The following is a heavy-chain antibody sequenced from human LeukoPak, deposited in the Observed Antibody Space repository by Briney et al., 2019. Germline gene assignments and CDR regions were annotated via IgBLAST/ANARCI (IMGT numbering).Heavy chain of an antibody. D-gene: IGHD6-13*01. Sequence: ASVKVSCKASGGTFSSYAISWVRQAPGQGLEWMGGIIPIFGTANYAQKFQGRVTITADESTSTAYMELSSLRSEDTAVYYCARDGLWYSSSSEGNWFDPWGQGTLVTVSS. V-gene: IGHV1-69*13. J-gene: IGHJ5*02. CDR1: GGTFSSYA. CDR3: ARDGLWYSSSSEGNWFDP. CDR2: IIPIFGTA.